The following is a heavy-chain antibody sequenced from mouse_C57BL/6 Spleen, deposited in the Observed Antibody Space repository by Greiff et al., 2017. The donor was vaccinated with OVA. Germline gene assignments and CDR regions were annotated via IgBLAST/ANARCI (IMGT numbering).Heavy chain of an antibody. CDR3: AREGAGYYFDY. D-gene: IGHD3-3*01. Sequence: VQLQQSGAELVRPGTSVKVSCKASGYAFTNYLIEWVKQRPGQGLEWIGVINPGSGGTNYNEKFKGKATLTADKSSSTAYMQLSSLTSEDSAVDFCAREGAGYYFDYWGQGTTLTVSS. CDR1: GYAFTNYL. V-gene: IGHV1-54*01. J-gene: IGHJ2*01. CDR2: INPGSGGT.